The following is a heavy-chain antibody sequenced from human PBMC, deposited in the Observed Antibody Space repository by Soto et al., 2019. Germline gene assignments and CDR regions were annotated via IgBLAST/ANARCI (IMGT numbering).Heavy chain of an antibody. Sequence: PPETLSLTCTVSGGSISSGAYYSSWIRQPPGKGLEWIGYIYYSGSTYYNPSLKSRVTISVDTSKNQFSLKLSSVTAADTAVYYCARAIRGSGSYCFDPWGQGTLVTVSS. D-gene: IGHD3-10*01. V-gene: IGHV4-30-4*01. CDR1: GGSISSGAYY. J-gene: IGHJ5*02. CDR2: IYYSGST. CDR3: ARAIRGSGSYCFDP.